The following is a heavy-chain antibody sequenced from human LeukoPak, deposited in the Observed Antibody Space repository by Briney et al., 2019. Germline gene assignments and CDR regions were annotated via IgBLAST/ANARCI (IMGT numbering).Heavy chain of an antibody. CDR1: GYTFTSYG. CDR3: ARDRSYSSGWYGLDAFDI. Sequence: ASVKVSCKASGYTFTSYGISWVRQAPGQGLEWMGWISAYNGNTNYAQKLQGRVTMTTDTSTSTAYMELRSLRSDDTAVYYCARDRSYSSGWYGLDAFDIWGQGTMVTVSS. CDR2: ISAYNGNT. J-gene: IGHJ3*02. V-gene: IGHV1-18*01. D-gene: IGHD6-19*01.